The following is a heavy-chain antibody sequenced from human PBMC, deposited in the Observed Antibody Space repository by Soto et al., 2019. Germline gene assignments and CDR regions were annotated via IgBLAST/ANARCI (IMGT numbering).Heavy chain of an antibody. Sequence: SETLSLTCTVAGGSISSYYWSWIRQPPGKGLEWIGYIYCSGSTNYNPSLKSRVTISVDTSKNQFSLKLSSVTAADTAVYYCARDNHYYDSSGLGYNWFDPWGQGTLVTVSS. CDR2: IYCSGST. D-gene: IGHD3-22*01. J-gene: IGHJ5*02. CDR1: GGSISSYY. CDR3: ARDNHYYDSSGLGYNWFDP. V-gene: IGHV4-59*01.